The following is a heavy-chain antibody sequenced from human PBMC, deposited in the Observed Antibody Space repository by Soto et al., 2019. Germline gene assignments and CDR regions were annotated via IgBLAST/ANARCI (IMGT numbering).Heavy chain of an antibody. CDR1: GFTFDDYA. V-gene: IGHV3-9*01. CDR2: ISWNSNII. D-gene: IGHD2-15*01. Sequence: EVQLVESGGGLVQPGRSLRLSCAASGFTFDDYAVHWVRRVPGKGLEWVSSISWNSNIIGYADSVKGRFTISRDNAKNSLYLQMNSLRPEDTALYYCAKGGPDGSCSGGRCYFDYWGQGTLVTVSS. J-gene: IGHJ4*02. CDR3: AKGGPDGSCSGGRCYFDY.